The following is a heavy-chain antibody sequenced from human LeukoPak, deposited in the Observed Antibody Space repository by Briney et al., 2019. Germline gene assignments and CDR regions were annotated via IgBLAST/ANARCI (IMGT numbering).Heavy chain of an antibody. Sequence: SVNVSCKASAGTFRSYAISWVRQAPGQGLEWMGRIIPIFDTTNYAQKFQRRVTITTDQSTNTVYLELTSMRFEDTAVYYCAKESGILTTYSPFDCWGRGTLVTVSS. V-gene: IGHV1-69*05. D-gene: IGHD3-9*01. CDR1: AGTFRSYA. CDR3: AKESGILTTYSPFDC. J-gene: IGHJ4*02. CDR2: IIPIFDTT.